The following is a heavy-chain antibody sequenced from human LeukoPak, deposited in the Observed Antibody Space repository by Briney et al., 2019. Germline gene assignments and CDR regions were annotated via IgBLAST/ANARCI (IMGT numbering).Heavy chain of an antibody. CDR1: GFTFSSYA. Sequence: GGSLRLFCAASGFTFSSYAMHWVRQAPGKGLEWVAVIASDGRDKKYVDSVKGRFTISRDNSRNTLFLQMNSLRPEDTAVYYCAKDRAVGSAIYDFDYWGQGNLVTVSS. CDR3: AKDRAVGSAIYDFDY. D-gene: IGHD3-3*01. V-gene: IGHV3-30*18. CDR2: IASDGRDK. J-gene: IGHJ4*02.